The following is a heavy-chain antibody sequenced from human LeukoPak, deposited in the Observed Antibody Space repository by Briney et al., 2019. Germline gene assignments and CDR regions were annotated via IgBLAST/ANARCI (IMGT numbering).Heavy chain of an antibody. CDR2: VSSDGSIK. CDR1: GFTFSSYG. Sequence: GGSLRLSCAASGFTFSSYGIHWVRQAPGKGLEWVAVVSSDGSIKYYADSGKGRFTISRDTSKNTVYLQMNSLGTEDTAFYYCARGYSSSWLGYFDYWGREPWSPSPQ. V-gene: IGHV3-30*03. CDR3: ARGYSSSWLGYFDY. D-gene: IGHD6-13*01. J-gene: IGHJ4*02.